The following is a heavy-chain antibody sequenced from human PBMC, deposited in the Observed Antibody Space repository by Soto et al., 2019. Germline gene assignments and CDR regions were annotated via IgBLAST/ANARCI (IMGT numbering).Heavy chain of an antibody. CDR3: ARFPIPRSKYYDFWGVDV. CDR2: IYYSGST. CDR1: GGSISSGGYY. V-gene: IGHV4-31*03. Sequence: QVQLQESGPGLVKPSQTLSLTCTVSGGSISSGGYYWSWIRQHPGKGLEWIGYIYYSGSTSYNPSLKSRVTISVDTSKNQCSLKLSSVTAADTAVYYWARFPIPRSKYYDFWGVDVWGQGTTVTVSS. D-gene: IGHD3-3*01. J-gene: IGHJ6*02.